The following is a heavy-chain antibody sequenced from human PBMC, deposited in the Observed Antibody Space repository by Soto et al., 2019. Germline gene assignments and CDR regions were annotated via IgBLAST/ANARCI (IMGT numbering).Heavy chain of an antibody. Sequence: QVQLQELGPGLVKPSETLSLTCTVSGGSISSNFWSWIRQPPRKGLEWIGNFYYTGSTNYNASLKSRVTISVDTSKNQFSLKLSSVTAADTAVYYCARLQRTVTAYYYYYDMDVWGQGTTVTVSS. J-gene: IGHJ6*02. CDR2: FYYTGST. CDR1: GGSISSNF. V-gene: IGHV4-59*01. D-gene: IGHD2-21*02. CDR3: ARLQRTVTAYYYYYDMDV.